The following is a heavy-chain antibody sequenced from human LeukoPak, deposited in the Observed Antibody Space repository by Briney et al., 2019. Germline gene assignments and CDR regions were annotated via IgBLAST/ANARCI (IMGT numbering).Heavy chain of an antibody. Sequence: QPGGSLRLSCAASGFTFDDYAMHWVRQAPGKGPEWVSGISWNSGSIGYADSVKGRFTISRDNARNSLYLQMNSLRAEDTALYYCAKDSYGSVRSGYFDYWGQGTLVTVSS. CDR3: AKDSYGSVRSGYFDY. CDR1: GFTFDDYA. CDR2: ISWNSGSI. V-gene: IGHV3-9*01. J-gene: IGHJ4*02. D-gene: IGHD3-10*01.